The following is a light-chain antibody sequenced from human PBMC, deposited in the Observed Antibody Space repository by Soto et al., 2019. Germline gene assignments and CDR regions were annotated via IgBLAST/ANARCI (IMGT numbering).Light chain of an antibody. V-gene: IGLV2-23*01. CDR2: EGS. CDR3: CSYAGSSDVV. J-gene: IGLJ2*01. CDR1: SSDVGSYNL. Sequence: ALTQPASVSGSPGQSITISCTGTSSDVGSYNLVSWYQQHPGKAPKLMIYEGSKRPSGVSNRFSGSKSGNTASLTISGLQAEDEADYYCCSYAGSSDVVFGGGTKVTVL.